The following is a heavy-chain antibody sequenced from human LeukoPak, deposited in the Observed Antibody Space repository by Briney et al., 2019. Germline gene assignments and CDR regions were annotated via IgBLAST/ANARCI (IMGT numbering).Heavy chain of an antibody. D-gene: IGHD6-13*01. CDR3: ARVRGYSSSWYPFFYFDY. V-gene: IGHV4-39*07. J-gene: IGHJ4*02. Sequence: KPSETLSLTCTVSGGSISSSSYYWGWIRQPPGKGLEWIGSIYYSGSTYYNPSLKSRVTISVDTSKNQFSLKLSSVTAADTAVYYCARVRGYSSSWYPFFYFDYWGQGTLVTVSS. CDR1: GGSISSSSYY. CDR2: IYYSGST.